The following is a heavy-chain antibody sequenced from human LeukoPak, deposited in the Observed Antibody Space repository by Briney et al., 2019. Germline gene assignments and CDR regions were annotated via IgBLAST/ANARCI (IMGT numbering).Heavy chain of an antibody. CDR1: GGSFSGYY. Sequence: SETPSLTCAVYGGSFSGYYWSWIRQPPGKGLEWIGEINHSGSTNYNPSLKSRVTISVDTSKNQFSLKLSSVTAADTAVYYCARGIWYCSSTSCYSGSYYYYGMDVWGKGTTVTVSS. CDR2: INHSGST. CDR3: ARGIWYCSSTSCYSGSYYYYGMDV. V-gene: IGHV4-34*01. J-gene: IGHJ6*04. D-gene: IGHD2-2*01.